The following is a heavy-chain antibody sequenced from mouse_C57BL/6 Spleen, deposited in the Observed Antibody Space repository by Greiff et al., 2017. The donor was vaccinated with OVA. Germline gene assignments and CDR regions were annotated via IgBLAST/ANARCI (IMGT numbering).Heavy chain of an antibody. Sequence: QVQLQQSGAELAKPGASVKLSCKASGYTFTSYWMHWVKQRPGQGLEWIGYINPSSGYTKYNQKFKDKATLTADKSSSTAYMQRSSLTYEDSAVYYCARRGLDSSGYTSYYFDYWGQGTTLTVSS. CDR3: ARRGLDSSGYTSYYFDY. CDR1: GYTFTSYW. CDR2: INPSSGYT. J-gene: IGHJ2*01. D-gene: IGHD3-2*02. V-gene: IGHV1-7*01.